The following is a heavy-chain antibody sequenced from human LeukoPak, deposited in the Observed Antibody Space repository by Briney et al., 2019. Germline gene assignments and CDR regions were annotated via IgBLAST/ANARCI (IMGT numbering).Heavy chain of an antibody. CDR2: INPSGGST. V-gene: IGHV1-46*01. CDR3: ASSPSGYYTWFDP. Sequence: ASVKVSCKASGYTFTNYYMHWVRQAPGQGLEWMGIINPSGGSTSYTQKLQGRVTMTRDMSTSTVYMELSSLRSEDTAVYYCASSPSGYYTWFDPWGQGTLVTVSS. D-gene: IGHD3-3*01. J-gene: IGHJ5*02. CDR1: GYTFTNYY.